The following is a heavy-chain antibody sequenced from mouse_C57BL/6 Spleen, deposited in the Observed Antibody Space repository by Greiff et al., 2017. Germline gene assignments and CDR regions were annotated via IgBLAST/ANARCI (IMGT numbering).Heavy chain of an antibody. CDR1: GYTFTSYW. V-gene: IGHV1-59*01. CDR2: IDPSDSYT. Sequence: QVQLQQPGAELVRPGTSVKLSCKASGYTFTSYWMHWVKQRPGQGLEWIGVIDPSDSYTNYNQKFKGKATLTVDTSSSTAYMQLSSLTSEDSAVYYCARKGTGKRGFDYWGQGTTLTVSS. J-gene: IGHJ2*01. CDR3: ARKGTGKRGFDY. D-gene: IGHD4-1*01.